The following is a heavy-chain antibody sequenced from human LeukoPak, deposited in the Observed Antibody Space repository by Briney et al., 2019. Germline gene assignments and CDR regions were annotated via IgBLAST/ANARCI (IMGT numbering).Heavy chain of an antibody. V-gene: IGHV3-13*01. CDR3: TRGGLEAPCDV. CDR2: IGTGAHT. D-gene: IGHD5-24*01. J-gene: IGHJ3*01. Sequence: PGGSLRLSCTASGFTFSNFDMHWVRHAKGKGLEWVSCIGTGAHTSYPPSFKGRFTISRENAKISLYLEMNSLGAGDTAIYYCTRGGLEAPCDVWGQGTMVAVSS. CDR1: GFTFSNFD.